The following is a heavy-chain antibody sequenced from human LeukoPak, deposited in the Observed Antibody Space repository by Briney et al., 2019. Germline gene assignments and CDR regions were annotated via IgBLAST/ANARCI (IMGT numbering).Heavy chain of an antibody. J-gene: IGHJ4*02. CDR1: GFSLSTSGVG. Sequence: ASGPTLVNPTQTLTLTCTFSGFSLSTSGVGVGWIRQPPGKALEWLALIYWNDDKRYSPSLKSRLTITKDTSKNQVVLTMTNMDPVDTATYYCAHRGYYDFWSGYPTENYFDYWGQGTLVTVSS. CDR2: IYWNDDK. D-gene: IGHD3-3*01. CDR3: AHRGYYDFWSGYPTENYFDY. V-gene: IGHV2-5*01.